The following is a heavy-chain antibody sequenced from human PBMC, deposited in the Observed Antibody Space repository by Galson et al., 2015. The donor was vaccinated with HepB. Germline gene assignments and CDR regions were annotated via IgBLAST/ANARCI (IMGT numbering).Heavy chain of an antibody. Sequence: LRLSCAASGFTFSSYEMNWVRQAPGKGLEWVSYISSSGSTIYYADSVKGRFTISRDNAKNSLYLQMNSLRAEDTAVYYCASLGDYYDSSGYYYLDYWGQGTLVTVSS. CDR3: ASLGDYYDSSGYYYLDY. CDR2: ISSSGSTI. J-gene: IGHJ4*02. D-gene: IGHD3-22*01. CDR1: GFTFSSYE. V-gene: IGHV3-48*03.